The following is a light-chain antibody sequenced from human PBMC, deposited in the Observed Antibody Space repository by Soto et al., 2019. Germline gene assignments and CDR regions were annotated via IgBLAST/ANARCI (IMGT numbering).Light chain of an antibody. J-gene: IGKJ2*01. CDR3: QQYYTTPLYS. CDR1: QSLSYSSNNQSY. Sequence: DIVVSQSPDSLAVSLGEKATIYCKSSQSLSYSSNNQSYLAWYQQKPGQPPKLLFYWASTRDSGVPARFSGRGSGTDFTLTISSLHAEHGAVYYCQQYYTTPLYSFGQGTRLELK. V-gene: IGKV4-1*01. CDR2: WAS.